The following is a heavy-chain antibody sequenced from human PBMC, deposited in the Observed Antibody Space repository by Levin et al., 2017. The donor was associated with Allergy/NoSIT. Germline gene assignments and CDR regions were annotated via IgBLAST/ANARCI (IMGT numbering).Heavy chain of an antibody. V-gene: IGHV4-61*02. J-gene: IGHJ6*03. D-gene: IGHD3-16*02. CDR1: GGSISSGSYY. Sequence: SETLSLTCTVSGGSISSGSYYWSWIRQPAGKGLEWIGRIYTSGSTNYNPSLKSRVTISVDTSKNQFSLKLSSVTAADTAVYYCARVSAYYYYMDVWGKGTTVTVSS. CDR3: ARVSAYYYYMDV. CDR2: IYTSGST.